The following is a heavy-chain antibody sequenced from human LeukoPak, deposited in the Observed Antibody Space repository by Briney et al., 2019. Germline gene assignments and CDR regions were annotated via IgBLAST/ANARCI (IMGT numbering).Heavy chain of an antibody. Sequence: SQTLSLTCAVSGGSISSGGYSWSWIRQPPGKGLEWIGYIYHSGSTYYNPSLKSRVTISGDRSKNQSSLKLSSVTAADTAVYYCARSSSWKQFDYWGQGTLVTVSS. V-gene: IGHV4-30-2*01. D-gene: IGHD6-13*01. CDR1: GGSISSGGYS. J-gene: IGHJ4*02. CDR3: ARSSSWKQFDY. CDR2: IYHSGST.